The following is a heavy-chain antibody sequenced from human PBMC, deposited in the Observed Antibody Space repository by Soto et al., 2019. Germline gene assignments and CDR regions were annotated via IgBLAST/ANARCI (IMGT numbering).Heavy chain of an antibody. J-gene: IGHJ6*02. V-gene: IGHV5-10-1*01. CDR2: IDPSDSYT. D-gene: IGHD6-19*01. CDR3: AMDLTPGIAVAGQTPYGIDV. Sequence: PGESLKISCKGSGYSFTSYWISWVRQMPGKGLEWMGRIDPSDSYTNYSPSFQGHVTISADKSISTAYLQWSSLKASDTAMYYCAMDLTPGIAVAGQTPYGIDVWGQGTTVTVSS. CDR1: GYSFTSYW.